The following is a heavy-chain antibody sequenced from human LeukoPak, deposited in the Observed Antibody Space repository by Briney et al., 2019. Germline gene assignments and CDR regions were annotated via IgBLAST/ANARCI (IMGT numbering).Heavy chain of an antibody. J-gene: IGHJ3*02. CDR2: IYSGGRT. V-gene: IGHV3-53*01. CDR3: ARGDYGDYRGAFDI. Sequence: HSGGSLRLSCAASGLTVSSNYMGWVRQGPGKGLEWVSVIYSGGRTYYADSVKGRFTISRDNSKNTLYLQMNSLRAEDTAVYYCARGDYGDYRGAFDIWGQGTMVTVSS. D-gene: IGHD4-17*01. CDR1: GLTVSSNY.